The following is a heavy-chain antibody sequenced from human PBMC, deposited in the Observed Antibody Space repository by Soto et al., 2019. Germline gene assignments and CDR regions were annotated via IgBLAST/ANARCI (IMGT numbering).Heavy chain of an antibody. CDR2: ISCNGGST. CDR1: GFTFSSYA. D-gene: IGHD3-10*01. CDR3: AKGAMVRGVNWFDP. J-gene: IGHJ5*02. V-gene: IGHV3-23*01. Sequence: PGGSLRLSCAASGFTFSSYAMSWVRQAPGKGLEWVSAISCNGGSTYYADSVKGRFTISRDNSKNTLYLQMNSLRAENTAVYYGAKGAMVRGVNWFDPWGQGTLVTVSS.